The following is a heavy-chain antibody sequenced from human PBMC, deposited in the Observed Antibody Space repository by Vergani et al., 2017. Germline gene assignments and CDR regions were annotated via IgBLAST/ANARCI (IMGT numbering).Heavy chain of an antibody. Sequence: QLQLQESGPGLVKPSETLSLTCTVSGGSVSSGSYYWSWIRQPAGKGLEWIGYIYYSGSTNYNPSLKSRVTISVDTSKNQFSLKLSSVTAADTAVYYCARGGVAAAGPYFDYWGQGTLVTVSS. CDR1: GGSVSSGSYY. CDR3: ARGGVAAAGPYFDY. V-gene: IGHV4-61*10. CDR2: IYYSGST. J-gene: IGHJ4*02. D-gene: IGHD6-13*01.